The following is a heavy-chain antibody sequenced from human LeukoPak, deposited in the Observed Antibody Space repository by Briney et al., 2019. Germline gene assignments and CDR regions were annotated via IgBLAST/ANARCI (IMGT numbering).Heavy chain of an antibody. V-gene: IGHV4-39*07. D-gene: IGHD3-22*01. J-gene: IGHJ4*02. CDR3: ARLRPDYYDSSGYIDY. CDR1: LGSISSSAFY. Sequence: SETLSLTCTVSLGSISSSAFYWGWIRQPPGKGLEWIGSLYYSGSTNYNPSLKSRVTISVDTSKNQFSLKLSSVTAADTAVYYCARLRPDYYDSSGYIDYWGQGTLVTVSS. CDR2: LYYSGST.